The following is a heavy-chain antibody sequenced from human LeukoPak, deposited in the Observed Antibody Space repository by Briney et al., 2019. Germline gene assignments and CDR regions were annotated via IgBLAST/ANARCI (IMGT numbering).Heavy chain of an antibody. CDR2: IYAGGST. CDR3: TRGGGAFCGGDCYRNFDY. D-gene: IGHD2-21*02. V-gene: IGHV3-66*02. J-gene: IGHJ4*02. CDR1: GFTVSSSY. Sequence: PGGSLRLSCAASGFTVSSSYMSWVRQAPGKGLEWVSVIYAGGSTYYAGSVKGRFTISRDNSQNALYLQMNGLRDEDTAVYYCTRGGGAFCGGDCYRNFDYWARESWSPSPQ.